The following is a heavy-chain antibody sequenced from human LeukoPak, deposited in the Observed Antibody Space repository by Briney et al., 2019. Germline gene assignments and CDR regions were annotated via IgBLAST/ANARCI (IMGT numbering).Heavy chain of an antibody. V-gene: IGHV3-9*01. Sequence: SGGSLRLSCAASGFTFDDYAMPWVRQAPGKGLEWVSGISWNSGSIGYADSVKGRFTISRDNAKNSLYLQMNSLRAEDTALYYCAKDTVRHSSGWAYFDYWGQGTLVTVSS. D-gene: IGHD6-19*01. CDR2: ISWNSGSI. CDR3: AKDTVRHSSGWAYFDY. CDR1: GFTFDDYA. J-gene: IGHJ4*02.